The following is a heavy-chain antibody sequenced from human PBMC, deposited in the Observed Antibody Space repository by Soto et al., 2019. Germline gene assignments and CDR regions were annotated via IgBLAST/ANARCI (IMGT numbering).Heavy chain of an antibody. V-gene: IGHV4-4*02. D-gene: IGHD1-1*01. CDR2: ISRSEAS. J-gene: IGHJ6*02. CDR3: ATQTISSTWDV. CDR1: GGSITNTKW. Sequence: QVQLQESGPGLVKPSGTLSLSCAVSGGSITNTKWWTWVRQAPGKGLEWIGEISRSEASTYNPSLKGRAALSLETSNNQSSLRLSSVTAADTAVYYCATQTISSTWDVWGQGTTVTVS.